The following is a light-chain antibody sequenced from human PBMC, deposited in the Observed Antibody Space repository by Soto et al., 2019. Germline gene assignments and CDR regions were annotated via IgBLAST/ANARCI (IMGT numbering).Light chain of an antibody. CDR2: SAS. V-gene: IGKV3-15*01. CDR3: QQYNNWPWT. J-gene: IGKJ1*01. CDR1: QSISDT. Sequence: EIVMTQSPATLSVSPGGRATLSCRASQSISDTLAWYQQKPGQAPMLLIYSASIRATGFPGRFSGSGSGTDFTLTISSLQSEDLAVYNCQQYNNWPWTFGQGTKVDI.